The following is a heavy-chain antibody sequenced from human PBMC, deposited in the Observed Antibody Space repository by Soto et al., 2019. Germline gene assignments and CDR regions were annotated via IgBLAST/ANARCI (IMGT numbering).Heavy chain of an antibody. V-gene: IGHV3-15*01. CDR3: TTDRVDSSGWRIFDY. CDR2: IKSKTDGGTT. Sequence: GGSLRPSCAASGFTFSNAWMSWVRQAPGTGLEWVGRIKSKTDGGTTDYAAPVKGRFTISRDDSKNTLYLQMNSLKTEDTAVYYCTTDRVDSSGWRIFDYWGQGTLVTVSS. CDR1: GFTFSNAW. D-gene: IGHD6-19*01. J-gene: IGHJ4*02.